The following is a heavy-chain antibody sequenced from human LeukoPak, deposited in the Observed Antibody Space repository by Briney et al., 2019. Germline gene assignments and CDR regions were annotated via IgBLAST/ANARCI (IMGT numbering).Heavy chain of an antibody. D-gene: IGHD4-17*01. CDR1: GGSISSYY. CDR2: IYYSGST. V-gene: IGHV4-59*01. Sequence: PSETLSLTCTVSGGSISSYYWSWIRQPPGKGLEWIGYIYYSGSTNYNPSLKSQVTISVDTSKNQFSLKLSSVTAADTAVYYCARAFGDYDPPGAFDIWGQGTMVTVSS. CDR3: ARAFGDYDPPGAFDI. J-gene: IGHJ3*02.